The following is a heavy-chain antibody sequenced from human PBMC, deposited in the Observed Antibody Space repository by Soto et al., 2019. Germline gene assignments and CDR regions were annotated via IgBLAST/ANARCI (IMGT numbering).Heavy chain of an antibody. CDR2: ISYDGRNK. CDR1: GFTFSSYG. D-gene: IGHD4-17*01. V-gene: IGHV3-30*18. CDR3: AKDRGALRWSEEHYYFDY. J-gene: IGHJ4*02. Sequence: GGSLRLSCAASGFTFSSYGMHWVRQAPGKGLEWVAVISYDGRNKYYADAVKGRFTISRDNSKNTLYLQTNSLSTEDTAVYYCAKDRGALRWSEEHYYFDYWGQGSLVTV.